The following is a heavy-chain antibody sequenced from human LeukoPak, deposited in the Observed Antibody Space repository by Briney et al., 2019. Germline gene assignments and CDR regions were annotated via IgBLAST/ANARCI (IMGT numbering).Heavy chain of an antibody. CDR1: GGSISSGGYY. CDR2: IYHSRST. V-gene: IGHV4-30-2*01. CDR3: ARDPPLRNYYYGSLGGYFDL. J-gene: IGHJ2*01. D-gene: IGHD3-10*01. Sequence: SETLSLTCTVSGGSISSGGYYWSWIRQPPGKGLEWIGYIYHSRSTYYNPSLKSRVTISVDTSKNQFSLKLSSVTAADTAVYYCARDPPLRNYYYGSLGGYFDLWGRGTLVTVSS.